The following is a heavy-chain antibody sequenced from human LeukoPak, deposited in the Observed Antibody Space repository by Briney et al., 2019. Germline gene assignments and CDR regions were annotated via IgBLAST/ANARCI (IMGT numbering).Heavy chain of an antibody. J-gene: IGHJ4*02. CDR2: IYYSGAT. V-gene: IGHV4-39*01. D-gene: IGHD2-15*01. CDR3: ARRLGCSGASCYLDC. Sequence: SETLSLTCTVSGGSISSSSYYWGWIRQPPGKGLEWIGSIYYSGATYYNPSLKSRVTISADKSMNQFSLKVNSVTAADTAVYFCARRLGCSGASCYLDCWGQGTLVTVSS. CDR1: GGSISSSSYY.